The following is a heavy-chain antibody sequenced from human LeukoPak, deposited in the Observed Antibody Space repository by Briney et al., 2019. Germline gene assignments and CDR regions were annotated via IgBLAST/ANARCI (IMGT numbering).Heavy chain of an antibody. CDR3: ARAPAYYYDSRGYPSAPLPYWYFDL. Sequence: SETLSLTCTASGGSMSSYYWSWIRQPPGKGLEWIGYVYYSGCTNYNPSLKSRVTISLDTSKNQFSLKLSSVTAADTAVYYCARAPAYYYDSRGYPSAPLPYWYFDLWGRGTLVTVSS. D-gene: IGHD3-22*01. J-gene: IGHJ2*01. CDR1: GGSMSSYY. V-gene: IGHV4-59*01. CDR2: VYYSGCT.